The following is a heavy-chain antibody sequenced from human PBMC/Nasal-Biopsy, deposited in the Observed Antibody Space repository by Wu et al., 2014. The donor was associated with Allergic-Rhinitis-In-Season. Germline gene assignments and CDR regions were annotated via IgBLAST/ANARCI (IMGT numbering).Heavy chain of an antibody. D-gene: IGHD3-22*01. J-gene: IGHJ4*02. Sequence: TLSLTCTVSGDSMDTHYWTWIRQPPGKGLEWLGYISSAGSTKYNPSLDNRVTISVDTSKKQFSLRLSSVTAADTAVYYCASWSLYDSSGYSTLGTFDYWGQGTLVTVSS. V-gene: IGHV4-4*09. CDR2: ISSAGST. CDR3: ASWSLYDSSGYSTLGTFDY. CDR1: GDSMDTHY.